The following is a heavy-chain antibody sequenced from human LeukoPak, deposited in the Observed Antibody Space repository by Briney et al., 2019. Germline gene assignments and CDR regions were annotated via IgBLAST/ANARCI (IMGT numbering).Heavy chain of an antibody. CDR3: AKALYGAYGDYGSADY. J-gene: IGHJ4*02. CDR1: GFTFSSYS. V-gene: IGHV3-48*01. D-gene: IGHD4-17*01. CDR2: ISSSSSTI. Sequence: PGGSLRLSCAASGFTFSSYSMNWVRQAPGKGLDWVSYISSSSSTIYYADSVKGRFTISRDNAKNSLYLQMNSLRAEDTAVYYCAKALYGAYGDYGSADYWGQGTLVTVSS.